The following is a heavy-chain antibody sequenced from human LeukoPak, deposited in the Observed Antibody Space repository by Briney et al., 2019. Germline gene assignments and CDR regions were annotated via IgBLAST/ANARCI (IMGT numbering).Heavy chain of an antibody. D-gene: IGHD3-10*01. V-gene: IGHV3-64*01. CDR3: ARVRYYGSGRHYYYHYYMDV. Sequence: GGSLRLSCAAFGFTFSSYAMHWVRQAPGKGLEYVSAISSNGGSTYYANSVKGRCTISRDNSKNTLYLQMGSLRAEDMAVYCCARVRYYGSGRHYYYHYYMDVWGKGTTVTISS. CDR1: GFTFSSYA. J-gene: IGHJ6*03. CDR2: ISSNGGST.